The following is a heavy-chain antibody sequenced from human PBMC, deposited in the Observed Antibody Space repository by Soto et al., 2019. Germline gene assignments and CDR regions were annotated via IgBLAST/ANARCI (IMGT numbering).Heavy chain of an antibody. CDR1: GYSFTSYW. D-gene: IGHD2-2*02. CDR2: IDPSDSYT. CDR3: ARAPYCSSTSCYTGGVYYYYYYGMDV. Sequence: GESLKISCKGSGYSFTSYWISWVRQMPGKGLEWMGRIDPSDSYTNYSPSFQGHVTISADKSISTAYLQWSSLKASDAAMYYCARAPYCSSTSCYTGGVYYYYYYGMDVWGQGTTVTVSS. V-gene: IGHV5-10-1*01. J-gene: IGHJ6*02.